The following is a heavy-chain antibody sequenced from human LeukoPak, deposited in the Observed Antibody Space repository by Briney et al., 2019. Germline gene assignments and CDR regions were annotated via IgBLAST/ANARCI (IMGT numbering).Heavy chain of an antibody. CDR3: ARAPNRVQNWVDC. J-gene: IGHJ4*02. D-gene: IGHD7-27*01. CDR1: GFTFSRYW. Sequence: PGGSLRLSCAASGFTFSRYWMSWVRQAPGMGLEWVANMKEDGSEKYYVDSVKVRFTISRDNAKNSLYLQMYSLRAEDMAVYYCARAPNRVQNWVDCWGQGTLVTVSS. V-gene: IGHV3-7*01. CDR2: MKEDGSEK.